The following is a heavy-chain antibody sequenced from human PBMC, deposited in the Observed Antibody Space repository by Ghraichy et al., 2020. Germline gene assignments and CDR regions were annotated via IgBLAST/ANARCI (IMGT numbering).Heavy chain of an antibody. J-gene: IGHJ6*02. D-gene: IGHD2-8*01. CDR3: ARATNPNYYSYYAMDV. CDR1: SGSDSSGSYF. CDR2: IYYRGRT. V-gene: IGHV4-61*01. Sequence: SETLSLTCSVSSGSDSSGSYFWSWIRQPPGKGLEWIGHIYYRGRTDYNPSLKSRLTISVDTSKNQFSLKLTSVTTADTAVYYCARATNPNYYSYYAMDVCGQGTTITVSS.